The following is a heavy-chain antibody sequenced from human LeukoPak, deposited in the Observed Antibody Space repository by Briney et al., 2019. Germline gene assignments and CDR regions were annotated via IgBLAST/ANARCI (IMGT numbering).Heavy chain of an antibody. CDR3: ARGAVVVIDY. V-gene: IGHV3-48*04. CDR2: ISTGGSSM. CDR1: GFTFSSYW. J-gene: IGHJ4*02. D-gene: IGHD3-22*01. Sequence: QPGGSLRLSCAASGFTFSSYWMSWVRQAPWKGLEWVSYISTGGSSMSYADSVKGRFTISRDNAKNSLYLQMNSLRAEDTAVYYCARGAVVVIDYWGQGTLVTVSS.